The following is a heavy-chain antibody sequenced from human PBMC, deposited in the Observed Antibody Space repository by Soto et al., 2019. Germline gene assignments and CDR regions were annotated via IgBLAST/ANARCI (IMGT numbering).Heavy chain of an antibody. CDR1: GDSINSNYC. CDR3: ARDTGWGLGY. D-gene: IGHD6-19*01. V-gene: IGHV4-4*02. Sequence: QVQLQESGPGLVRPSGTLSLTCAVSGDSINSNYCWTWVRQPPGKGLEWIAEIYYSGGTSYNPSLKRRVTISMDKSKNQLSLNLTSVTAADTAMYYCARDTGWGLGYWGQGTLVTVSS. CDR2: IYYSGGT. J-gene: IGHJ4*02.